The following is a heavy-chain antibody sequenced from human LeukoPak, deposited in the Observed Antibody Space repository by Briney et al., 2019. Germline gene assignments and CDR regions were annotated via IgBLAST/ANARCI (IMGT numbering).Heavy chain of an antibody. CDR3: AREVATGVGYYGMDV. CDR2: IFYSGST. D-gene: IGHD1-14*01. V-gene: IGHV4-31*03. Sequence: SETLSLTCTVSGGSISTVVYNWNWIRQHPGKGLEWIGYIFYSGSTYYSPSLKSRINISLDTSKNLFSLKLSSVTAADAAVYYCAREVATGVGYYGMDVWGQGTTVTVSS. CDR1: GGSISTVVYN. J-gene: IGHJ6*02.